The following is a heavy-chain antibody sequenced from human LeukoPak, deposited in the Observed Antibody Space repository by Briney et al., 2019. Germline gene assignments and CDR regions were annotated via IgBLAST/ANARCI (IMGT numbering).Heavy chain of an antibody. Sequence: TGGSLRLSCAASEFTFSSYGMHWVRQAPGKGLDWVAVISNDGSKKYYADSVKGRFTISRDNSKNTLSLQVSSLRTEDTAVYYCAKDRYSYAFEYSDSWGQGTLVTVSS. CDR3: AKDRYSYAFEYSDS. CDR2: ISNDGSKK. CDR1: EFTFSSYG. J-gene: IGHJ4*02. D-gene: IGHD5-18*01. V-gene: IGHV3-30*18.